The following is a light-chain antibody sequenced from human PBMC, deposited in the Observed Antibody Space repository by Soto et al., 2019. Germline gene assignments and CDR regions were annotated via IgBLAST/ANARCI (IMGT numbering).Light chain of an antibody. Sequence: DLQMTQSPSSLSASVGDRVTITCRASQSISGYLNWYQQKPGKAPKLLIYAAFSLQSGVPSRFSGSGSGTDFTLTINSLQPEDFATYYCQQSYRTPPAFGQGTKVDIK. V-gene: IGKV1-39*01. CDR3: QQSYRTPPA. CDR2: AAF. CDR1: QSISGY. J-gene: IGKJ2*01.